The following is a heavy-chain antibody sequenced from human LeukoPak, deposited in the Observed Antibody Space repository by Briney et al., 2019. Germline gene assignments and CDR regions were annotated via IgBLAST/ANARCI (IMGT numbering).Heavy chain of an antibody. CDR1: GFNFSTYG. CDR2: IWYDGSDK. J-gene: IGHJ4*02. V-gene: IGHV3-33*01. D-gene: IGHD3-16*01. CDR3: TRDQGVG. Sequence: PGGSLRLSCATSGFNFSTYGMHWVRQAPGKGLEWVAVIWYDGSDKYYADSVKGRFTISRDNSKNTLYLQMNNVRAEDTAVYYCTRDQGVGWGQGTLVTVSS.